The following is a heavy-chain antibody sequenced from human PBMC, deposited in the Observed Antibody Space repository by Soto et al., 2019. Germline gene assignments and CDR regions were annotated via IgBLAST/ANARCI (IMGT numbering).Heavy chain of an antibody. CDR3: VRETQDC. CDR1: GFTFNTYA. J-gene: IGHJ4*02. V-gene: IGHV3-30-3*01. CDR2: ISYDGSNK. Sequence: PGGSLRLSCAASGFTFNTYAMHWFRQAPGKGLEWVAVISYDGSNKYYTDSVKGRFTVSRDNSRNTLYLQMNGLRPGDTAVYYCVRETQDCWGQGTLVTVSS.